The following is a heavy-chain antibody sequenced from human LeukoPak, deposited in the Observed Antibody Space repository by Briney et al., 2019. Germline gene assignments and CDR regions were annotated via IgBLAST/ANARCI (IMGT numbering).Heavy chain of an antibody. D-gene: IGHD6-19*01. Sequence: PGGSLRLSCAASGFTVTYNYMNWVRQAPGKGLEWVSYISSRSNIIYSADSVKGRFTISRDNAKNSLYLQMNSLRAEDTALYYCAKDVYSSGTGYFDYWGQGTLVTVSS. CDR3: AKDVYSSGTGYFDY. CDR2: ISSRSNII. V-gene: IGHV3-11*01. J-gene: IGHJ4*02. CDR1: GFTVTYNY.